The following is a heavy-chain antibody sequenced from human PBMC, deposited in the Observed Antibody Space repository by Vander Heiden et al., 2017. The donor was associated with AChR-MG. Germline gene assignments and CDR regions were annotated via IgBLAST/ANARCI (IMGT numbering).Heavy chain of an antibody. Sequence: QVQLQESGPGLVKPSQTLSLTCTVSGGSISSGSYYWSWIRQPAGKGLEWIGRFYTRGSTNYNPSLKGRVTISLDTSKNQFSLRLSSVTAADTAVYYCARANHCSGGSCSSNYWGQGTLVTVSS. D-gene: IGHD2-15*01. V-gene: IGHV4-61*02. CDR3: ARANHCSGGSCSSNY. J-gene: IGHJ4*02. CDR2: FYTRGST. CDR1: GGSISSGSYY.